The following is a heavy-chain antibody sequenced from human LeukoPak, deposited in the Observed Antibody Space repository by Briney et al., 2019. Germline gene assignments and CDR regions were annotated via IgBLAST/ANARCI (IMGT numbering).Heavy chain of an antibody. CDR1: GFTFSSYA. D-gene: IGHD3-3*01. CDR3: ARAQHHYDFWSGPSYYYYGMDV. CDR2: ISYDGSNK. J-gene: IGHJ6*02. Sequence: GGSLRLSCAASGFTFSSYAMHWVRQAPGKGLEWVAVISYDGSNKYYADSVKGRFTISRDNSKNTLYLQMNSLRAEDTAVYYCARAQHHYDFWSGPSYYYYGMDVWGQGTTVTVSS. V-gene: IGHV3-30-3*01.